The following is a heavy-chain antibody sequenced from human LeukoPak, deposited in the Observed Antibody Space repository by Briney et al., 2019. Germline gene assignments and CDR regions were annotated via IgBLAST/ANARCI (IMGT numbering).Heavy chain of an antibody. D-gene: IGHD2-15*01. V-gene: IGHV3-23*01. CDR2: IGGNSGGI. CDR3: AKYCGADSCYSRFDA. Sequence: PGGSLRLSCAASGFTFSSYVMSWVRQAPGKGLEWVSSIGGNSGGIYYADSVRGRFTISRENSKNTLYLQMSSLGVEDTAMYYCAKYCGADSCYSRFDAWGQGTLVTVSS. CDR1: GFTFSSYV. J-gene: IGHJ4*02.